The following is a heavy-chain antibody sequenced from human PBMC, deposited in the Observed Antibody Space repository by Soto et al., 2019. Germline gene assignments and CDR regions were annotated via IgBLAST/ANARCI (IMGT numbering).Heavy chain of an antibody. V-gene: IGHV4-34*01. CDR2: INHSGST. Sequence: PSETLSLTCAVYGGSFSGYYWSWIRQPPGKGLEWIGEINHSGSTNYNPSLKSRVTISVDTSKNQFSLKLSSVTAADTAVYYCARVGPYYYGSGSYYILFDYWGQGTLVTVSS. J-gene: IGHJ4*02. CDR3: ARVGPYYYGSGSYYILFDY. CDR1: GGSFSGYY. D-gene: IGHD3-10*01.